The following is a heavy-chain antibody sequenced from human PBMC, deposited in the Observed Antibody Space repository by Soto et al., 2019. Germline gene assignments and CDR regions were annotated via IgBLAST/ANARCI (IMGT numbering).Heavy chain of an antibody. D-gene: IGHD6-13*01. CDR3: AKPDSSSWYVDY. CDR1: GFTFSSYV. J-gene: IGHJ4*02. V-gene: IGHV3-30*18. Sequence: GGSLRLSCAASGFTFSSYVMHWVRQAPGKGLEWVAVISYDGSNKYYADSVKGRFTISRDNSKNTLYLQMNSLRAEDTAVYYCAKPDSSSWYVDYWGQGTLVTVSS. CDR2: ISYDGSNK.